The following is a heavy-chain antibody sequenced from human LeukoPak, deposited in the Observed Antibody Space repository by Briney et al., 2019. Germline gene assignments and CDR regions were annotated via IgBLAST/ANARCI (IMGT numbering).Heavy chain of an antibody. CDR1: GFTFSSYA. Sequence: GGSLRLSCAASGFTFSSYAMSWVRQAPGKGLEWVANIKQDGGEKYYVDSVKGRFTIFRDNAKKSLYLQMNSLRAEDTAVYYCASSFSDDFWSGHFWGQGTLVTVSS. D-gene: IGHD3-3*01. CDR2: IKQDGGEK. V-gene: IGHV3-7*01. CDR3: ASSFSDDFWSGHF. J-gene: IGHJ4*02.